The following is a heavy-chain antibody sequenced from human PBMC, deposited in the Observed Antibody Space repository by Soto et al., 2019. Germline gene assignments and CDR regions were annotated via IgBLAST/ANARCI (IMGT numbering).Heavy chain of an antibody. CDR1: GGSISSGGYY. CDR3: ARGKYQLLTCFDY. D-gene: IGHD2-2*01. CDR2: IFYIGST. V-gene: IGHV4-31*11. Sequence: ASETLSLTCAVSGGSISSGGYYWSWIRQHPGKGLEWIGYIFYIGSTHYNPSLKSRVTISVDTSKNQFSLDLHSVTAADTAVYYCARGKYQLLTCFDYWGPGTLVTVSS. J-gene: IGHJ4*02.